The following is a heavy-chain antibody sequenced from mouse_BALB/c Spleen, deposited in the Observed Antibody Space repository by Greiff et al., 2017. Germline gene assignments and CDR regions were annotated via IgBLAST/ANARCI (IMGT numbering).Heavy chain of an antibody. CDR3: TRDRNYYGYENAMDY. CDR1: GFTFSSYT. D-gene: IGHD1-2*01. V-gene: IGHV5-6-4*01. CDR2: ISSGGSYT. J-gene: IGHJ4*01. Sequence: DVKLVESGGGLVKPGGSLKLSCAASGFTFSSYTMSWVRQTPEKRLEWVATISSGGSYTYYPDSVKGRFTISRDNAKNTLYLQMSSLKSEDTAMYYCTRDRNYYGYENAMDYWGQGTSVTVSS.